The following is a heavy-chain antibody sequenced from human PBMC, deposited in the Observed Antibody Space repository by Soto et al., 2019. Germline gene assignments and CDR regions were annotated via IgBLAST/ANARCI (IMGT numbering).Heavy chain of an antibody. CDR2: ISASTRNT. Sequence: QVQLVQSGGEVKKPGASVKVSCQASGYTFSDYAISWVRQAPGQGLEWMGWISASTRNTDQAQNFQGRVIMTLDTSPKTSYMELRSRRSDDTAVYYCVRCYCIVGSCYACWHFDLWGRGTLVTVSS. J-gene: IGHJ2*01. CDR1: GYTFSDYA. V-gene: IGHV1-18*01. CDR3: VRCYCIVGSCYACWHFDL. D-gene: IGHD2-15*01.